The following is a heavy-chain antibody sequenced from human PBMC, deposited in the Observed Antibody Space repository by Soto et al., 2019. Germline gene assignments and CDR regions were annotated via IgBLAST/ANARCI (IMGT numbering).Heavy chain of an antibody. CDR2: IYHSWST. V-gene: IGHV4-30-2*01. CDR1: GGSISSGGYS. D-gene: IGHD6-19*01. CDR3: ARAGGLGAVAVDY. Sequence: QLQLQESGSGLVKPSQTLSLTCAVSGGSISSGGYSWSWIRQPPGKGLEWIGYIYHSWSTYYNPSLKSRVTISVDRSKNQFSLKLSSVTAADTAVYYCARAGGLGAVAVDYWGQVTLVTVSS. J-gene: IGHJ4*02.